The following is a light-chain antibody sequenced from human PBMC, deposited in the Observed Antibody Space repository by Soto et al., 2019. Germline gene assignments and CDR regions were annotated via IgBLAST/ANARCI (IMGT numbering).Light chain of an antibody. CDR3: QTWGTGIRV. Sequence: QSVLTQSPSASASLEASVKLTCTLSSGHSSYAIAWHQQQPEKGPRYLMKLNSDGSHSKGDGIPDRFSGSSSGAERYLTISSLQSEDEADYYCQTWGTGIRVFGGGTNLTVL. J-gene: IGLJ3*02. CDR2: LNSDGSH. CDR1: SGHSSYA. V-gene: IGLV4-69*01.